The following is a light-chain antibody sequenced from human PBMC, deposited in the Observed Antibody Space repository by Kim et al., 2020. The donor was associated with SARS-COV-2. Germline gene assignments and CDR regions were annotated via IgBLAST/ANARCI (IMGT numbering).Light chain of an antibody. V-gene: IGLV3-21*04. CDR3: QVWDSSSDHVV. Sequence: APGKTARINCGGKKIGSKSVHWYQQKPGQAPVLVIYYDSDRPSGIPERFSGSNSGNTATLTISRVEAGDEADYYCQVWDSSSDHVVFGGGTQLTVL. J-gene: IGLJ2*01. CDR2: YDS. CDR1: KIGSKS.